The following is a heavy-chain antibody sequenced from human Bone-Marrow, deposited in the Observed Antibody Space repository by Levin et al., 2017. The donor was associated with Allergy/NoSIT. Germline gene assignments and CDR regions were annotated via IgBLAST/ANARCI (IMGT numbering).Heavy chain of an antibody. J-gene: IGHJ2*01. D-gene: IGHD2-8*01. CDR2: FYSTANS. Sequence: SETLSLTCNVSGGSITGYYWTWIRQPPGKGLESIGYFYSTANSNYNPSLKSRVTISVDRSKKQVSLTLKSVTAADTAVYYGARGLHDNGDGYWYFDIWGRGTLVAVSS. CDR3: ARGLHDNGDGYWYFDI. CDR1: GGSITGYY. V-gene: IGHV4-59*12.